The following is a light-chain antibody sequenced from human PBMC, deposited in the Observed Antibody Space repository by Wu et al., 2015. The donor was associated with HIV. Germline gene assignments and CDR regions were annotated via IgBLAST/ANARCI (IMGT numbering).Light chain of an antibody. CDR3: QQYNNWPRT. Sequence: EIVLTQSPGTLSLSPGERATLSCRASQRVMSSSLAWYQQKPGQAPSLLIYGSSSRATGISYRFSGSGSGTDFTLTINNMQSEDFAAYYCQQYNNWPRTFGQGTKVEIK. J-gene: IGKJ1*01. V-gene: IGKV3-20*01. CDR2: GSS. CDR1: QRVMSSS.